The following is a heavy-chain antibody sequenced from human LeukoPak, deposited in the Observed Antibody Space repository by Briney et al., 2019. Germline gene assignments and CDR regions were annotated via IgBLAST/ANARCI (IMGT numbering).Heavy chain of an antibody. V-gene: IGHV1-46*01. CDR1: GYTFTSYY. J-gene: IGHJ1*01. D-gene: IGHD4/OR15-4a*01. CDR2: INPSGGST. Sequence: ASVKVSCKASGYTFTSYYMHWVRQAPGQGLEWMGIINPSGGSTSYAQKFQGRVTMTRDMSTSTVYMELSSLRYEDTSVYYCARAGNDYGANYACWGQGVMVTVSS. CDR3: ARAGNDYGANYAC.